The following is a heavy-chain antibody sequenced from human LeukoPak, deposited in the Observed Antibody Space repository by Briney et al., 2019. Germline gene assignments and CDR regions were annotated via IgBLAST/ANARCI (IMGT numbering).Heavy chain of an antibody. CDR1: GGSISSYY. J-gene: IGHJ6*04. CDR3: ARDLGV. V-gene: IGHV4-59*01. Sequence: SETLSLTCTVSGGSISSYYWTWIRQPPGKGLEWVGHINYSGSTNYNPSLKSRVTVSLDTSKNQFSLTLTSVTAADTAVYYCARDLGVWGKGTTVTVSS. CDR2: INYSGST.